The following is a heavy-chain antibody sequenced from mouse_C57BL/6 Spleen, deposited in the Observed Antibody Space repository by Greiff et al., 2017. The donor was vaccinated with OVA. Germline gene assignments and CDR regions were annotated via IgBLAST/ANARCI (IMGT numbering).Heavy chain of an antibody. V-gene: IGHV5-17*01. Sequence: EVNVVDSGGGLVKPGGSLKLSCAASGFTFSDYGMHWVRQAPEKGLEWVAYISSGSSTIYYADTVKGRFTISRDNAKNTLFLQMTSLRSEDTAMYYCARRRYDYGFDYWGQGTTLTVSS. J-gene: IGHJ2*01. CDR2: ISSGSSTI. D-gene: IGHD2-4*01. CDR3: ARRRYDYGFDY. CDR1: GFTFSDYG.